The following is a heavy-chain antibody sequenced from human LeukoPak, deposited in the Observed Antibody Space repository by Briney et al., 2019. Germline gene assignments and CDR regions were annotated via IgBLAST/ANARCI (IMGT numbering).Heavy chain of an antibody. V-gene: IGHV4-59*01. Sequence: SETLSLTCTVSGGSISTYYWSWIRQPPGKGLEWIGYIYYSGSANYNPSLKSRVTISVDTSKNQFSLELSSVTAADTAVYYCARGYSYGYPRWYFDLWGRGTLVTVSS. CDR1: GGSISTYY. CDR2: IYYSGSA. CDR3: ARGYSYGYPRWYFDL. J-gene: IGHJ2*01. D-gene: IGHD5-18*01.